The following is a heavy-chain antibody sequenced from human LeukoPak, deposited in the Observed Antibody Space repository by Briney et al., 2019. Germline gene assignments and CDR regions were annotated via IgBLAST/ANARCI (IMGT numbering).Heavy chain of an antibody. CDR3: ASSSWSSEYFHY. J-gene: IGHJ1*01. CDR2: IDNDGST. D-gene: IGHD6-13*01. V-gene: IGHV3-66*01. Sequence: GGSLRLSCAASRFTVSANYMSWVRQAPGKGLEWVSIIDNDGSTNYADSVKGRFTISRDNSKNTLYLQLNSLRAEDTAVYFCASSSWSSEYFHYWGQGTLVTVSS. CDR1: RFTVSANY.